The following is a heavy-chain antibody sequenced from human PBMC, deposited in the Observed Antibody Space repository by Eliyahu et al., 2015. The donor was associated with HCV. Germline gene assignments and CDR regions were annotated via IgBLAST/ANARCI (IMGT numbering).Heavy chain of an antibody. V-gene: IGHV6-1*01. CDR2: TYYMSKWYN. CDR3: ARVSFTHTYYYDGRNFPSYYYGMDV. J-gene: IGHJ6*02. Sequence: SQTLSLTCDISGDNVSSNSAAWNWIRQSPTRGLEWLGRTYYMSKWYNDYAVAVNTRMTINADTSKNQFSLQLNSVTPEDTAVYYCARVSFTHTYYYDGRNFPSYYYGMDVWGQGTTVIVSS. D-gene: IGHD3-22*01. CDR1: GDNVSSNSAA.